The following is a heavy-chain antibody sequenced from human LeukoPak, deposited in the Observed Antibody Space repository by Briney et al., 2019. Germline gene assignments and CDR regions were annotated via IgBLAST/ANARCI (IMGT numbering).Heavy chain of an antibody. CDR1: GYSFTSYW. J-gene: IGHJ5*02. Sequence: GESLKISXKGSGYSFTSYWIGWVRQMPGKGLEWMGIIYPGDSDTRYSPSFQGQVTISADKSISAAYLQWSSLKASDTAMYYCARRDSSLYNWSDPWGQGTLVTVSS. CDR3: ARRDSSLYNWSDP. D-gene: IGHD6-13*01. V-gene: IGHV5-51*01. CDR2: IYPGDSDT.